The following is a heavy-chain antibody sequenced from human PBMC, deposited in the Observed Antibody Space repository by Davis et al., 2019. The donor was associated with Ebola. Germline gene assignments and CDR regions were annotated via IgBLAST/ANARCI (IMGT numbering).Heavy chain of an antibody. V-gene: IGHV3-30*02. D-gene: IGHD5-24*01. J-gene: IGHJ3*02. Sequence: PGGSLRLSCAASGFTFSTYGMHWVRQAPGKGLEWVSFIRYDGTDKYNADSVKGRFTISRDNSKNTLYLQMNNLRVEDTAVYYCVRGGPSLTFGIWGLGTLVTVSS. CDR1: GFTFSTYG. CDR2: IRYDGTDK. CDR3: VRGGPSLTFGI.